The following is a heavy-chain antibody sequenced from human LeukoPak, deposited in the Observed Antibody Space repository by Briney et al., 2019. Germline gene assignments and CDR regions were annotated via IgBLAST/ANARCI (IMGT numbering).Heavy chain of an antibody. CDR1: XXXXXXXX. D-gene: IGHD6-25*01. Sequence: VKVSCKASXXXXXXXXXAWVXXAPGXXXXWVGWISTSSDQRRYAHMLQDRVTMTTDTSTSTAYMELRSLRSDDAGVYYCARDTNWQRDYWGQGTLVTVSS. CDR2: ISTSSDQR. V-gene: IGHV1-18*01. CDR3: ARDTNWQRDY. J-gene: IGHJ4*02.